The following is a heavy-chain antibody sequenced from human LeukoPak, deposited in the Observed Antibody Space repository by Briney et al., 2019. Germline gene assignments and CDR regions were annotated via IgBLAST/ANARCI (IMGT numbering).Heavy chain of an antibody. D-gene: IGHD4-17*01. CDR1: GGSISSGDYY. Sequence: SETLSLTCTVSGGSISSGDYYWSWLRQPPGKGLEWIGYIYYSGSTYYNPSLKSRVTISVDTSKNQFSLKLSSVTAADTAVYYCARGPGRGLRRYYGMDVWGQGTTVTVSS. J-gene: IGHJ6*02. CDR3: ARGPGRGLRRYYGMDV. V-gene: IGHV4-30-4*01. CDR2: IYYSGST.